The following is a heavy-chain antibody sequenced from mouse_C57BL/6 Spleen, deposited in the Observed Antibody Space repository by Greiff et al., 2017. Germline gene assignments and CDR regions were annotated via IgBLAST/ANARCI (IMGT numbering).Heavy chain of an antibody. V-gene: IGHV1-59*01. CDR1: GYTFTSYW. CDR3: ARWTGTPAY. D-gene: IGHD4-1*01. J-gene: IGHJ3*01. CDR2: IDPSDSYT. Sequence: QVHVKQPGAELVRPGTSVKLSCKASGYTFTSYWMHWVKQRPGQGLEWIGVIDPSDSYTNYNQKFKGKATLTVDTSSSTAYMQLSSLTSEDSAVYYCARWTGTPAYWGQGTLGTVSA.